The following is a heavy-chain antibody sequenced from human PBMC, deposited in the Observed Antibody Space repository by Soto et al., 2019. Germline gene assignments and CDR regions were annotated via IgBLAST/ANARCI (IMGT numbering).Heavy chain of an antibody. CDR1: GYTFTDYY. V-gene: IGHV1-2*02. CDR2: INPNSGGT. D-gene: IGHD3-22*01. J-gene: IGHJ4*02. Sequence: ASVKVSCKAAGYTFTDYYGHWVRQAPGQGLEWMGWINPNSGGTKSAQKFQGRVTMTRDTSISTAYMELSRLRSDDTAVYYCARRKGDYYDSSGYHYYFDYWGQGTLVTV. CDR3: ARRKGDYYDSSGYHYYFDY.